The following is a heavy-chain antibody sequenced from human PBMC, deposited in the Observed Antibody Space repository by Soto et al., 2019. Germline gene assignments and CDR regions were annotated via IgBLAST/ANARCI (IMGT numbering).Heavy chain of an antibody. CDR3: ARDKEEEYYHFWSGPSY. D-gene: IGHD3-3*01. V-gene: IGHV3-30-3*01. Sequence: GGSLRLSCAASGFTFSSYAMHWVRQAPGKGLEWVAVISYDGSNKYYADSVKGRFTISRDNSKNTLYLQMNSLRAEDTAVYYCARDKEEEYYHFWSGPSYWGQATLVTVSS. CDR2: ISYDGSNK. CDR1: GFTFSSYA. J-gene: IGHJ4*02.